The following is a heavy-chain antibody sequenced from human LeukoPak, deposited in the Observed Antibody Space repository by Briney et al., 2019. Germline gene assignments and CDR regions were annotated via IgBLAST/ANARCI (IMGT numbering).Heavy chain of an antibody. CDR2: INHCGST. V-gene: IGHV4-34*01. D-gene: IGHD3-10*01. CDR3: ASAAGRVRGVPRYFDL. CDR1: GGSFSGYY. J-gene: IGHJ2*01. Sequence: SETLSLTCAVYGGSFSGYYWSWIRQPPGKGLEWIGEINHCGSTNYNPSLKSRVTISVDTSKNQFSLKLSSVTAADTAVYYCASAAGRVRGVPRYFDLWGRGTLVTVSS.